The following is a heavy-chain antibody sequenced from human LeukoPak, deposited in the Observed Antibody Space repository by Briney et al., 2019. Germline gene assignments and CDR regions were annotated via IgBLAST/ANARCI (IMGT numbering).Heavy chain of an antibody. V-gene: IGHV4-34*01. CDR3: ARISWWGSYSGDY. D-gene: IGHD1-26*01. J-gene: IGHJ4*02. CDR1: GGSFSGYY. CDR2: INHSGST. Sequence: PSETLSLTRAVYGGSFSGYYWSWIRQPPGKGLEWIGEINHSGSTNYNPSLKSRVTISVDTSKNQFSLKLSSVTAADTAVYYCARISWWGSYSGDYWGQGTLVTVSS.